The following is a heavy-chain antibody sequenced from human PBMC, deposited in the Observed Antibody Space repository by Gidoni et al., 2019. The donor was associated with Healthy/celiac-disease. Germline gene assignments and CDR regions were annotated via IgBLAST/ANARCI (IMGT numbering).Heavy chain of an antibody. D-gene: IGHD3-22*01. Sequence: EVQLLESGGGLVQPGGSLRLSCAASGFTFSSDAMSWVRQAPGKGLEWVSAISGSGGSTYYADSVKGRFTISRDNSKNTLYLQMNSLRAEDTAVYYCAKGEGYDSSGYYRAGYFDYWGQGTLVTVSS. CDR3: AKGEGYDSSGYYRAGYFDY. CDR2: ISGSGGST. V-gene: IGHV3-23*01. J-gene: IGHJ4*02. CDR1: GFTFSSDA.